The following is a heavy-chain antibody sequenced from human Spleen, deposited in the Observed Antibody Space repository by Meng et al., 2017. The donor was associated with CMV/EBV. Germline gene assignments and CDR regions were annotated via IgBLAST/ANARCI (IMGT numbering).Heavy chain of an antibody. J-gene: IGHJ5*02. CDR3: ARKGHCTTTSCLQPFDP. CDR2: IFYSGST. CDR1: SSSSSNYY. V-gene: IGHV4-39*07. Sequence: SSSSSNYYWGWIRQPPGKGLEWIGNIFYSGSTYYNPSLKSRVTISVDTSKNHFSLKLSSVTAADTAVYYCARKGHCTTTSCLQPFDPWGQGTLVTVSS. D-gene: IGHD2-2*01.